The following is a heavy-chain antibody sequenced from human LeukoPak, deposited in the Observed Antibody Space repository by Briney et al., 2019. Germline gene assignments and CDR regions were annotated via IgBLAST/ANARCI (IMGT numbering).Heavy chain of an antibody. CDR2: IYPGDSDT. Sequence: GESLKISFKGSGYSLTSYWIGWVRQMPGKGLEWMGIIYPGDSDTRYSPSFQGQVTISADKSISTAYLQWSSLKASDTAMYYCARTPDRVGDGSIDYWGQGTLVTVSS. D-gene: IGHD3-10*01. CDR3: ARTPDRVGDGSIDY. CDR1: GYSLTSYW. V-gene: IGHV5-51*01. J-gene: IGHJ4*02.